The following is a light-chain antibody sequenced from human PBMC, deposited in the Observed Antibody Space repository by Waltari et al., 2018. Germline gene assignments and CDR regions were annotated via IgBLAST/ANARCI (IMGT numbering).Light chain of an antibody. CDR1: LTIGRS. CDR2: GAS. V-gene: IGKV3-15*01. Sequence: ETVVTQSPATLSVSPGERVTLSCRTSLTIGRSLAWYQQKPGQAPRLVIYGASIRATGIPARFSGSGSETEFALTISGLQSEDFAVYYCQQYNNWPPGTFGQGTKVEI. CDR3: QQYNNWPPGT. J-gene: IGKJ1*01.